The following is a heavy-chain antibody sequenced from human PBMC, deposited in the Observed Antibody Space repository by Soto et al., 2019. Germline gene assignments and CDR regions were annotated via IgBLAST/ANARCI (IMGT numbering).Heavy chain of an antibody. V-gene: IGHV4-39*01. D-gene: IGHD3-3*01. CDR3: ARQANYDFWSGYLNWFDP. CDR2: IYYSGST. J-gene: IGHJ5*02. Sequence: SETLSLTCTGSGGSISSSSYYWGWIRQPPGKGLEWIGSIYYSGSTYYNPSLKSRVTISVDTSKNQFSLKLSSVTAADTAVYYCARQANYDFWSGYLNWFDPWGQGTLVT. CDR1: GGSISSSSYY.